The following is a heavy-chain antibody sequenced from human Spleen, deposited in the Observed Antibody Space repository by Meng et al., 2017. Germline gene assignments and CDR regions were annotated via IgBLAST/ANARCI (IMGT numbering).Heavy chain of an antibody. CDR2: ISDDGNNN. J-gene: IGHJ4*02. V-gene: IGHV3-30*07. Sequence: GESLKISCAASGFTFSTYVMHWVRQAPGKGLEWVAVISDDGNNNYYADSVKGRFTISRDDAKNTVYLQMNSLRAEDTAVYYCARDADWVIFDHWGQGALVTVSS. CDR3: ARDADWVIFDH. CDR1: GFTFSTYV. D-gene: IGHD3-9*01.